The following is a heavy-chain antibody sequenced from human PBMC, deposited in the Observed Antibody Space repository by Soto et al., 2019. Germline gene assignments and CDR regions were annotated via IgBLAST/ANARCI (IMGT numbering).Heavy chain of an antibody. CDR1: GDSISSSNSH. D-gene: IGHD3-3*02. Sequence: SETLCLTCTVSGDSISSSNSHWGWTRQPPGKGLECIGSVYYGGAIFYSGNIYYNPSLKSRVTISVDTSKNQFSLRLSSVTAADTGVYYCVRYDRINMKPYSPEGFHIWGQGTMVTVSS. CDR3: VRYDRINMKPYSPEGFHI. J-gene: IGHJ3*02. V-gene: IGHV4-39*01. CDR2: VYYGGAIFYSGNI.